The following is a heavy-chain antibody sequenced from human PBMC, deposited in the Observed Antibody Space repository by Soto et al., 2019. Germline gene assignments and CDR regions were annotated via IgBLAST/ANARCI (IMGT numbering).Heavy chain of an antibody. CDR1: GYTFTSYY. V-gene: IGHV1-46*01. Sequence: QVQLVXSXAXVXXPXXXXXVSXKXSGYTFTSYYMHWVRQAPGQGLEWMGIINPSGGSTSYAQKFQGRVTMTRDTSTSTVYMELSSLRSEDTAVYYCARDLAYCGGDCYSDYYYYGMDVWGQGTTVTVSS. CDR2: INPSGGST. D-gene: IGHD2-21*02. J-gene: IGHJ6*02. CDR3: ARDLAYCGGDCYSDYYYYGMDV.